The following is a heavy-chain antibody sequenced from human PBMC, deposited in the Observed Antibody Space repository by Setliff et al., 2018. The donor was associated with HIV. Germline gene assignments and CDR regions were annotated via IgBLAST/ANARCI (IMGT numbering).Heavy chain of an antibody. CDR2: IRSKTDGGTT. D-gene: IGHD3-22*01. CDR1: GFTFSNAW. CDR3: AKNPGRSGYYD. V-gene: IGHV3-15*01. Sequence: PGGSLRLSCAGSGFTFSNAWMSWVRQAPGKGLEWVGRIRSKTDGGTTDYAAPVKGRFSISRDDSKNTLDLQMNSLRAEDTAIYYCAKNPGRSGYYDWGQGTLVTVSS. J-gene: IGHJ4*02.